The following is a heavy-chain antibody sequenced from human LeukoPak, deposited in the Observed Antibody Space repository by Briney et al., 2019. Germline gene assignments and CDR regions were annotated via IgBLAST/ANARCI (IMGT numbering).Heavy chain of an antibody. J-gene: IGHJ6*02. D-gene: IGHD3-16*01. Sequence: ASVKVSCKASGYTFTGYYMHWVRQAPGQGLEWMGWINPNSGGTNYAQKFQGWVTMTRDTSISTAYMELSRLRSDDTAVYYCARGSRRSQLWDYYYYGMDVWGQGTTVTVSS. CDR1: GYTFTGYY. CDR2: INPNSGGT. V-gene: IGHV1-2*04. CDR3: ARGSRRSQLWDYYYYGMDV.